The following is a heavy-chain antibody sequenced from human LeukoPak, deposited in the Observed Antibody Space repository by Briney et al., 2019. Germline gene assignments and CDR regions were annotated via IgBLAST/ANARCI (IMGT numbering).Heavy chain of an antibody. V-gene: IGHV4-34*01. Sequence: SETLSLTCAVYGGSFSGYYWSWIRQPPGKGLEWIGEINHSGSTNHNPSLKSRVTISVDTSKNQFSLKLSSVTAADTAVYYCARDWEDSSGYHQLGFDPWGQGTLVTVSS. CDR1: GGSFSGYY. CDR3: ARDWEDSSGYHQLGFDP. D-gene: IGHD3-22*01. J-gene: IGHJ5*02. CDR2: INHSGST.